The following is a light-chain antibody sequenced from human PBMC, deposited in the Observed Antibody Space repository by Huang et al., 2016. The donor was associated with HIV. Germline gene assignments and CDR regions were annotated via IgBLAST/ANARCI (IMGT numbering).Light chain of an antibody. CDR1: QSLFYSSNNKND. J-gene: IGKJ4*01. V-gene: IGKV4-1*01. Sequence: DVVMTQSPDSLAVSLGERATFDCKSSQSLFYSSNNKNDLAWYQHKPGQPPTLLIYWASTREPGVPDRFSGCGSGTDFTLTISSLQAEDVALYYCQQYYNSPFTFGGGTQVEIK. CDR3: QQYYNSPFT. CDR2: WAS.